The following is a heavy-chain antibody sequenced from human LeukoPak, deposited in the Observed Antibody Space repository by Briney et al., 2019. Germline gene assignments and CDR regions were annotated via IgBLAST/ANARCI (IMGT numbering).Heavy chain of an antibody. CDR2: IYSGGST. Sequence: GGSLRLSCAASGFTVSSNYMSWVRQAPGKGLEWVSVIYSGGSTYYADSVKGRFTISRDNSKDTLYLQMNSLRAEGTAVYYCAREDYYGSGSYPDYWGQGTLVTVSS. J-gene: IGHJ4*02. CDR1: GFTVSSNY. CDR3: AREDYYGSGSYPDY. D-gene: IGHD3-10*01. V-gene: IGHV3-66*01.